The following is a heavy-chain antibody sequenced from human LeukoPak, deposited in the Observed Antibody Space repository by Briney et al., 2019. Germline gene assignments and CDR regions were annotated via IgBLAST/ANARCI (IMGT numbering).Heavy chain of an antibody. J-gene: IGHJ6*02. Sequence: GGSLRLSCSASGFTFSSYAMHWVRQAPGKGLEWISVIYSSGDTYYADSVKGRFTISRDNSKNTLYLQMNSLRVEDTAVYYCAAYYGMDVWGQGTTVTVSS. V-gene: IGHV3-53*01. CDR3: AAYYGMDV. D-gene: IGHD3-16*01. CDR2: IYSSGDT. CDR1: GFTFSSYA.